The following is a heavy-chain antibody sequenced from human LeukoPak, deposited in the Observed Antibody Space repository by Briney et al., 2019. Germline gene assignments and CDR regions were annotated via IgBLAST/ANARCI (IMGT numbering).Heavy chain of an antibody. CDR3: ARDWYYYDSSGTPLD. CDR2: IYSGGST. CDR1: GFTVSSNY. D-gene: IGHD3-22*01. V-gene: IGHV3-53*01. J-gene: IGHJ4*02. Sequence: HTGGSLRLSCAASGFTVSSNYMSWVRQAPGKGLEWVSVIYSGGSTYYADSVEGRFTISRDNSKNTLYLQMNSLRAEDTAVYYCARDWYYYDSSGTPLDWGQGTLVTVSS.